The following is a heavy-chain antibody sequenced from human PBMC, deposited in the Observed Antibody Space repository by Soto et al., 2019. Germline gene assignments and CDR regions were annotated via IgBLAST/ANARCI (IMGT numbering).Heavy chain of an antibody. CDR3: SAPDFGDYWDLEP. D-gene: IGHD3-10*01. V-gene: IGHV1-58*01. CDR1: GFTFSSSI. Sequence: QMQLVQSGPEVKKPGTSVKVSCKASGFTFSSSIVQWVRQARGQRLEWIGWIVVGSGHTNYEQKFQERVTITRDMSTSPAYLELSRPRSEDPAGDFCSAPDFGDYWDLEPRGRGTLVTVSS. J-gene: IGHJ2*01. CDR2: IVVGSGHT.